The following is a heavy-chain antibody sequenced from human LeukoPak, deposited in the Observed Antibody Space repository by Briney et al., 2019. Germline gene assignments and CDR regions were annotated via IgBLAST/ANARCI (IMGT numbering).Heavy chain of an antibody. D-gene: IGHD3-3*01. Sequence: ASVKVSCKASGGTFSSYAISWVRQAPGQGLEWMGWISAYNGNTNYAQKLQGRVTMTTDTSTSTAYMELRSLRSDDTAVYYCCVTIFGVVPKFDYWGQGTLVTVSS. CDR2: ISAYNGNT. V-gene: IGHV1-18*01. CDR3: CVTIFGVVPKFDY. CDR1: GGTFSSYA. J-gene: IGHJ4*02.